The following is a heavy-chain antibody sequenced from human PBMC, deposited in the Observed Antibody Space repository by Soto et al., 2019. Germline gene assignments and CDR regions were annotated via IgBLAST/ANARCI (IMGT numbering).Heavy chain of an antibody. CDR2: IWYDGSNK. CDR3: ARDFGRALCCSDCPPYY. D-gene: IGHD2-21*02. Sequence: QVQLVESGGGVVQPGRSLRLSCAASGFTFSSYGMHWVRQAPGKGLEWVAVIWYDGSNKYYTDSVKGRFTISRDNSKNTLYLQMNSLRTEDTAIYQCARDFGRALCCSDCPPYYWGQGALVTVSS. CDR1: GFTFSSYG. V-gene: IGHV3-33*01. J-gene: IGHJ4*02.